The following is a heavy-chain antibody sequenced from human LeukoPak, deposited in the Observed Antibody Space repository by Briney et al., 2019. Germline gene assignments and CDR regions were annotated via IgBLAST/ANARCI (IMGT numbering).Heavy chain of an antibody. Sequence: GGSLRLSRAASGFTFSSYAMSWVRQAPGKGLEWVSAISGSGGSTYYADSVKGRFTISRDNSKNTLYLQMNSLRAEDTAVYYCAKDRPRGGSGSYYFDYWGQGTLVTVSS. CDR3: AKDRPRGGSGSYYFDY. CDR2: ISGSGGST. J-gene: IGHJ4*02. D-gene: IGHD3-10*01. V-gene: IGHV3-23*01. CDR1: GFTFSSYA.